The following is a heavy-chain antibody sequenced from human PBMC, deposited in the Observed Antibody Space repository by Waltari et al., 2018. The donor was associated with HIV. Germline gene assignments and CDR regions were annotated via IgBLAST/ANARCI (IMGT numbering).Heavy chain of an antibody. J-gene: IGHJ4*02. Sequence: QVQLQQWGAGLLKPSETLSLTCAVYGGSFSGYYWRWIRQPPGKGLEWIGEINHSGSTNYNPSLKSRVTISVDTSKNQFSLKLSSVTAADTAVYYCARPGVVGATTYFDYWGQGTLVTVSS. CDR1: GGSFSGYY. CDR3: ARPGVVGATTYFDY. CDR2: INHSGST. D-gene: IGHD1-26*01. V-gene: IGHV4-34*01.